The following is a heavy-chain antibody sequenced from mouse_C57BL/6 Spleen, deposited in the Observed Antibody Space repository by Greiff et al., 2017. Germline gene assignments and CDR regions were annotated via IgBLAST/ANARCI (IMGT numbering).Heavy chain of an antibody. D-gene: IGHD1-1*01. CDR2: IRNKANGYTT. V-gene: IGHV7-3*01. J-gene: IGHJ4*01. CDR3: ARYTTVVATGAMDY. Sequence: EVKVVESGGGLVQPGGSLSLSCAASGFTFTDYYMSWVRQPPGKALEWLGFIRNKANGYTTEYSASVKGRFTISRDNSQSILYLQMNALRAEDSATYYCARYTTVVATGAMDYWGQGTSVTVSS. CDR1: GFTFTDYY.